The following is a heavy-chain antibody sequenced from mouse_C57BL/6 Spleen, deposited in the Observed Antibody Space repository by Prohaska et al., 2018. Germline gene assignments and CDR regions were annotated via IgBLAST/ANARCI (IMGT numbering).Heavy chain of an antibody. V-gene: IGHV1-26*01. CDR3: AKVSNYVD. J-gene: IGHJ2*01. CDR2: INPNNGGT. D-gene: IGHD2-5*01. Sequence: GRSLEWIGDINPNNGGTSYNQKFKCKATLTVDKYSSTAYMELRSLTSEDSAVYHCAKVSNYVDSGQGTTLTVSS.